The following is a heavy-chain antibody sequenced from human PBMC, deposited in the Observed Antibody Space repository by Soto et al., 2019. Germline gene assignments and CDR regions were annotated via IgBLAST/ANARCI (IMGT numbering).Heavy chain of an antibody. J-gene: IGHJ4*02. V-gene: IGHV1-69*01. CDR3: ASRPGRGSYGGSYFDY. D-gene: IGHD5-18*01. CDR1: GGTFSSYA. Sequence: QVQLVQSGAEVKKPGSSVKVSCKASGGTFSSYAISWVRQAPGQGLEWMGGIIPIFGTANYAQKFQGRVTITADESTSTAYMELSSLRSEDTGVYYCASRPGRGSYGGSYFDYWGQGTLVTVSS. CDR2: IIPIFGTA.